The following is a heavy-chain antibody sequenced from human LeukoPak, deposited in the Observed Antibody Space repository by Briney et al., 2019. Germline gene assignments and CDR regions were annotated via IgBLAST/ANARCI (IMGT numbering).Heavy chain of an antibody. CDR2: IHPSTGNP. D-gene: IGHD3-16*02. Sequence: ASVKVSCKASGYTFTGYYMHWVRQAPGQGLEWMGWIHPSTGNPAYAQGFTGRFVFSLDTSVSTTYLQITSLKAEDTAVYFCARAFQSLGGLSLPDYWGQGTLVTVSS. CDR1: GYTFTGYY. V-gene: IGHV7-4-1*02. J-gene: IGHJ4*02. CDR3: ARAFQSLGGLSLPDY.